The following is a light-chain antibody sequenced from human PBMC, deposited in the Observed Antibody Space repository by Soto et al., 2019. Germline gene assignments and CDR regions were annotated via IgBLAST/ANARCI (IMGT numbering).Light chain of an antibody. V-gene: IGLV4-69*01. CDR3: QTWGTGIYVV. CDR2: LNSDGSH. CDR1: SGHSSYA. Sequence: QPVLTQSPSASASLGASVKLTCTLSSGHSSYAIAWHQQQPEKGPRYLMKLNSDGSHSKGDGIPDRFSGSSSGAERYLTISGLQSEDEADYYCQTWGTGIYVVFGGGTKLTVL. J-gene: IGLJ2*01.